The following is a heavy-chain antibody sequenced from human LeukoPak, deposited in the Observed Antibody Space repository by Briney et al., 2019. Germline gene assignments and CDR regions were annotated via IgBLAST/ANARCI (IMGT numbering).Heavy chain of an antibody. CDR1: GFTFSSSA. V-gene: IGHV3-23*01. Sequence: GGSLRLSCAASGFTFSSSAMTWVRQAPGQGLEWVSSISGSGTNTYYADSVKGRFTISRDNSKNTLYLQMNSLRAEDTAVYYCVPQLVHGFDYWGQGTLVTVSS. CDR2: ISGSGTNT. J-gene: IGHJ4*02. D-gene: IGHD6-6*01. CDR3: VPQLVHGFDY.